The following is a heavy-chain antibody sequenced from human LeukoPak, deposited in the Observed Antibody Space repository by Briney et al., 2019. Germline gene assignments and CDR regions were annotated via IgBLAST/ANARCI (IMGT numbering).Heavy chain of an antibody. CDR1: GYTFTGYY. D-gene: IGHD2-2*01. V-gene: IGHV1-2*02. J-gene: IGHJ5*02. CDR3: ASGYCSSTSCYHWFDP. CDR2: INPNSGGT. Sequence: ASVKVSFKASGYTFTGYYMHWVRQAPGKGLEWMGWINPNSGGTNYAQKFQGRVTMTRDTSISTAYMELSRLRSDDTAVYYCASGYCSSTSCYHWFDPWGQGTLVTVS.